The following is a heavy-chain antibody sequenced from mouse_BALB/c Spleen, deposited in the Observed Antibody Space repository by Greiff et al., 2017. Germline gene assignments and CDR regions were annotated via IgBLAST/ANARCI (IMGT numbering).Heavy chain of an antibody. V-gene: IGHV14-3*02. Sequence: VQLQQSGAELVKPGASVKLSCTASGFNFKDTYMHWVKQRPEQGLEWIGRIDPANGNTKYDPKFQGKATITADTSSNTAYLQLSSLTSEDTAVYYCARPYNYGAMDYWGQGTSVTVSS. CDR2: IDPANGNT. J-gene: IGHJ4*01. CDR1: GFNFKDTY. CDR3: ARPYNYGAMDY. D-gene: IGHD1-1*01.